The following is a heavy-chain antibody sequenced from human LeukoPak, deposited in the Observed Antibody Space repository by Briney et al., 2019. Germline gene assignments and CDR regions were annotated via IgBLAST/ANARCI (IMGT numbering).Heavy chain of an antibody. Sequence: GGSLRLSCAASGFTFSSYAMHWVRQAPGKGLEYVSAISSNGGSTYYANSVKGRFAISRDNSKNTLYLQMGSLRAEDMAVCYCARGYRQWLVNRYYFDYWGQGTLVTVFS. CDR3: ARGYRQWLVNRYYFDY. CDR1: GFTFSSYA. J-gene: IGHJ4*02. CDR2: ISSNGGST. V-gene: IGHV3-64*01. D-gene: IGHD6-19*01.